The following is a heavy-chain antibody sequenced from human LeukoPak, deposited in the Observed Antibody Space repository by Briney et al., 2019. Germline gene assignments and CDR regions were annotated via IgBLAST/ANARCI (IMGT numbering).Heavy chain of an antibody. CDR1: GGSISSYY. CDR3: AREVIAAAGWNYYYYYGMDV. Sequence: PSETLSLTCTVSGGSISSYYWSWIRQPPGKGLEWIGYIYYSGSTNYNPSLKSRVTISVDTSKNQFSLKLSSVTAADTAVYYCAREVIAAAGWNYYYYYGMDVWGQGTMVTVSS. V-gene: IGHV4-59*01. CDR2: IYYSGST. D-gene: IGHD6-13*01. J-gene: IGHJ6*02.